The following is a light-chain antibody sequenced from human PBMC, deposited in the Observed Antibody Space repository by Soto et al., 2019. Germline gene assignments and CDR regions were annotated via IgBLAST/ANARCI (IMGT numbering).Light chain of an antibody. CDR3: QHYNSYSGA. CDR1: QSVSSN. J-gene: IGKJ1*01. CDR2: GAS. V-gene: IGKV3-15*01. Sequence: TKSRNTPPVPPGERTTPPLRASQSVSSNLAWYQQKPGQAPRLLIYGASTRATGIPARFSGSGSGTEFTLTISSLQPDDFATYYCQHYNSYSGAFGQGTKVDI.